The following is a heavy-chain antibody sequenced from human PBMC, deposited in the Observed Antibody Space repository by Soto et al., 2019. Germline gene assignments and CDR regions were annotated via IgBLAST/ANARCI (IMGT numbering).Heavy chain of an antibody. CDR2: MNPNSGNT. J-gene: IGHJ6*03. Sequence: QVQLVQSGAEVKKPGASVKVSCKASGYTFTSYDINWVRQATGQGLEWMGWMNPNSGNTGYAQKFQGRVTMTRNTSIRTAYMELSSLRSEDTAVYYCAVLYSSSSFDYYYMDVWGKGTTVTVSS. D-gene: IGHD6-6*01. CDR3: AVLYSSSSFDYYYMDV. CDR1: GYTFTSYD. V-gene: IGHV1-8*01.